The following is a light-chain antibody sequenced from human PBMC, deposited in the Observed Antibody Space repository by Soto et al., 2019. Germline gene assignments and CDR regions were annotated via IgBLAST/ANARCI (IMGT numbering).Light chain of an antibody. CDR2: EVS. Sequence: QSVLTQPPSASGSSGQSVTISCTGTSSDVGGYNYVSWYQQHPGKAPKLMIYEVSKRPSRVPDRFSGSKSGNTASLTVSGLQAEDEADYYCSSYAGRNNYVFGTRTKVAVL. V-gene: IGLV2-8*01. CDR1: SSDVGGYNY. J-gene: IGLJ1*01. CDR3: SSYAGRNNYV.